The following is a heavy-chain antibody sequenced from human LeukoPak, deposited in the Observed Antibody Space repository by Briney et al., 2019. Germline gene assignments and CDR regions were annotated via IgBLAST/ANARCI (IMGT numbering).Heavy chain of an antibody. J-gene: IGHJ4*02. Sequence: PGGSLRLSCAASGFTFSSYRMNWVRQAPGKGLEWVSHISSSGNTIYYADSVKGRFTISRDNSKNTLYLQMNSLRAEDTAMYYCARDYQLATFGDWGQGTLVTVSS. CDR3: ARDYQLATFGD. V-gene: IGHV3-48*01. D-gene: IGHD1-1*01. CDR2: ISSSGNTI. CDR1: GFTFSSYR.